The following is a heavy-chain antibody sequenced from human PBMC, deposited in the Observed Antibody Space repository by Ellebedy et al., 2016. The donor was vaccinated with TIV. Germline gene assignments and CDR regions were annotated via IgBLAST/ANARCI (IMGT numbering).Heavy chain of an antibody. D-gene: IGHD6-19*01. CDR3: AKKAKGIAVAGDFDY. V-gene: IGHV3-23*01. Sequence: GGSLRLXXAASGFTFSSYAMSWVRQAPGKGLEWVSAISGSGGSTYYADSVKGRFTISRDNSKNTLYLQMNSLRAEDTAVYYCAKKAKGIAVAGDFDYWGQGTLVTVSS. CDR2: ISGSGGST. CDR1: GFTFSSYA. J-gene: IGHJ4*02.